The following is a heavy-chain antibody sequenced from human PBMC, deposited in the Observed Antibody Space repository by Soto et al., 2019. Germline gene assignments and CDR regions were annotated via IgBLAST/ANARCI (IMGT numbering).Heavy chain of an antibody. CDR3: TNTWNWAVAGHY. J-gene: IGHJ4*02. V-gene: IGHV4-31*03. CDR1: GGSIISGGYY. CDR2: IYYSGST. D-gene: IGHD6-19*01. Sequence: PLEILSLTCSVSGGSIISGGYYWSWIRQHPGKGLEWIGYIYYSGSTYYNPSLKSRVTISVDTSKNQFSLKLSSVTAEDTAVYYCTNTWNWAVAGHYWGQGTLVTVS.